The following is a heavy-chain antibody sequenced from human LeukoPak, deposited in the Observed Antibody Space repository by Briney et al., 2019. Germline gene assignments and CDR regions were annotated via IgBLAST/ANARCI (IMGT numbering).Heavy chain of an antibody. V-gene: IGHV4-38-2*02. Sequence: SETLSLTCTVSAYSISSGYYWGWIRQPPGKGLECIGTIYHSGSTYYNPSLKSRVTISVDTSKNQFSLRLSSVTAADTAVYYCARDRGFMVRGSRRGYDDYYYYMDVWGKGTTVTISS. CDR3: ARDRGFMVRGSRRGYDDYYYYMDV. CDR1: AYSISSGYY. D-gene: IGHD3-10*01. J-gene: IGHJ6*03. CDR2: IYHSGST.